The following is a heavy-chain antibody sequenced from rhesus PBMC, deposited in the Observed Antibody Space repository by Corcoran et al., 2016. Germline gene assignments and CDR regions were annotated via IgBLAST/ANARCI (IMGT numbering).Heavy chain of an antibody. D-gene: IGHD6-37*01. CDR3: ARDRRGGGWSYFDY. CDR2: INGNSGST. J-gene: IGHJ4*01. V-gene: IGHV4-80*01. CDR1: GASISRSW. Sequence: QVQLQESGPGLVKPSETLSLTCAVSGASISRSWWTRIRQPPGKGLEWIGEINGNSGSTNNNPSFKSRVTISKDASKKQFSLKLSSVTAADTAVYYCARDRRGGGWSYFDYWGQGVLVTVSS.